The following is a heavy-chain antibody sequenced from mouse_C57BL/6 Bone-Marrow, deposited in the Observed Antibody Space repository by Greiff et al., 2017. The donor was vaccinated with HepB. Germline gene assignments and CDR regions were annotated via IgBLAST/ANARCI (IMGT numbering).Heavy chain of an antibody. V-gene: IGHV5-16*01. D-gene: IGHD1-1*01. Sequence: EVMLVESEGGLVQPGSSMKLSCTASGFTFSDYYMAWVRQVPEKGLEWVANINYDGSSTYYLDSLKSRFIISRDNAKNILYLQMSSLKSEDTATYYCARISYYYGSSNFDVWGTGTTVTVSS. J-gene: IGHJ1*03. CDR1: GFTFSDYY. CDR3: ARISYYYGSSNFDV. CDR2: INYDGSST.